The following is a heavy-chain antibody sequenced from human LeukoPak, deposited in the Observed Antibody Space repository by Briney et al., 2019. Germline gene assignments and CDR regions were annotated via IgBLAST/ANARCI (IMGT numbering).Heavy chain of an antibody. Sequence: SETLSLTCAVSGGSISSSNWWSWVRQPPGKGLEWIGEIYHSGSTNYNPSLKSRVTISVDKSKNQFSLKLSSVTAADTAVYYCARGQGHDDADKRGYRSYFFDYSGRGTLVTVSS. CDR2: IYHSGST. J-gene: IGHJ4*02. V-gene: IGHV4-4*02. CDR1: GGSISSSNW. D-gene: IGHD3-22*01. CDR3: ARGQGHDDADKRGYRSYFFDY.